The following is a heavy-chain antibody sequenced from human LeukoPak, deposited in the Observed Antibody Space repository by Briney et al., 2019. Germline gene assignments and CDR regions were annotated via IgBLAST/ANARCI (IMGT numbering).Heavy chain of an antibody. Sequence: PGGSLRPSCAASGFTTSSYAMCLGRQAPGEGLEWVSAITGSGGSTYYADSLKGRFTISRDNSKTTLYLQLNSLRAEHTAVYYCAKDGVGGYYYGSGSYSWGQGTLVTVSS. CDR2: ITGSGGST. J-gene: IGHJ5*02. D-gene: IGHD3-10*01. CDR3: AKDGVGGYYYGSGSYS. CDR1: GFTTSSYA. V-gene: IGHV3-23*01.